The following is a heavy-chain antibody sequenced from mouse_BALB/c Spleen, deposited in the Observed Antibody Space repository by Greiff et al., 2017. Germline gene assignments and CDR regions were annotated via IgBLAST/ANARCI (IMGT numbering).Heavy chain of an antibody. CDR3: AREGAFYAMDY. CDR2: IYPGNVNT. V-gene: IGHV1S56*01. Sequence: QVQLKQSGPELVKPGASVRISCKASGYTFTSYYIHWVKQRPGQGLEWIGWIYPGNVNTKYNEKFKGKATLTADKSSSTAYMQLSSLTSEDSAVYFCAREGAFYAMDYWGQGTSVTVSS. J-gene: IGHJ4*01. CDR1: GYTFTSYY.